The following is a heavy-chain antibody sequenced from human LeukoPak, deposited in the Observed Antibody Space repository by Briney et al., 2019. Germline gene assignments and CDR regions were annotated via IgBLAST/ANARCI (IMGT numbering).Heavy chain of an antibody. CDR1: GFTFSSYA. D-gene: IGHD2-2*02. Sequence: GGSLRLFCAASGFTFSSYAMSWVRQAPGKGLEWVSAISGSGGNTYNADSVKGRFTISRDNSKNTLYLQMNSLRAQDTAVYYCAKDPSQYCSSSTCYIDYWGQGTLVTVSS. CDR2: ISGSGGNT. CDR3: AKDPSQYCSSSTCYIDY. J-gene: IGHJ4*02. V-gene: IGHV3-23*01.